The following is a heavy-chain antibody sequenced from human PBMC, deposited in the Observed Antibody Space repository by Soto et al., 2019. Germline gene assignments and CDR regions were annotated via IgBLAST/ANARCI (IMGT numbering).Heavy chain of an antibody. D-gene: IGHD6-13*01. J-gene: IGHJ4*02. CDR3: ARRAFSSWYFGAQYYFDY. CDR2: IYPGDSDT. V-gene: IGHV5-51*01. CDR1: GYSFTSYW. Sequence: PRESLKISCKGSGYSFTSYWIGWVRQMPGKGLEWMGIIYPGDSDTRYSPSFQGQVTISADKSISTAYLQWSSLKASDTAMYYCARRAFSSWYFGAQYYFDYWGQGTLVTVSS.